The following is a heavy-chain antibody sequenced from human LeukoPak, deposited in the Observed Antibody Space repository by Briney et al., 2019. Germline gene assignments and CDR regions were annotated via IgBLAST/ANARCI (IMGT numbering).Heavy chain of an antibody. Sequence: GGSLRLSCAASGFTFSSYEMNWVRQAPEKGREWVSYISSSGSTIYYADSVKGRFTISRDNAKNSLYLQMNSLRAEDTAVYYCARAQRLIVPNFDYWGQGTLVTVSS. CDR1: GFTFSSYE. D-gene: IGHD3-22*01. J-gene: IGHJ4*02. V-gene: IGHV3-48*03. CDR3: ARAQRLIVPNFDY. CDR2: ISSSGSTI.